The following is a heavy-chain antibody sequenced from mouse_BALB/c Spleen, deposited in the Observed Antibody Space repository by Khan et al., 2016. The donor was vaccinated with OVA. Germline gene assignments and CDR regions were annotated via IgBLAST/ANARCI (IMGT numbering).Heavy chain of an antibody. CDR2: INPSSNYS. V-gene: IGHV1-4*01. CDR3: VRMPVPPYYFDS. Sequence: QVQLQQSGAELARPGASVKMSCKASGYTFTNYTIHWIKQRPGQGLEWIGYINPSSNYSNYNQKFKDKATLTADKSSSTAYMQLSSLTSDDSSVYYCVRMPVPPYYFDSWGQGTTLTVSS. CDR1: GYTFTNYT. J-gene: IGHJ2*01.